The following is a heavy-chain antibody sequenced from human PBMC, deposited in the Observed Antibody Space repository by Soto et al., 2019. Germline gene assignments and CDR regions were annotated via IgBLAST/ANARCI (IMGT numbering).Heavy chain of an antibody. CDR1: GGSFSGYY. V-gene: IGHV4-34*01. J-gene: IGHJ6*02. Sequence: QVQLQQWGAGLLKPSETLSLTCAVYGGSFSGYYWSWIRQPPGKGLEWIGEINHSGSTNYNPSLKSRVTISVDTSKNQFSLKLSSVTAADTAVYYCVRGRRPPGGSYYGYYYGMDVWGQGTTVTVSS. D-gene: IGHD1-26*01. CDR3: VRGRRPPGGSYYGYYYGMDV. CDR2: INHSGST.